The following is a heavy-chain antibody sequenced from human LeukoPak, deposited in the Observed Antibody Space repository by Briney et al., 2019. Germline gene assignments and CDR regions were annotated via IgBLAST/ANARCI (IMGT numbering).Heavy chain of an antibody. D-gene: IGHD3-16*01. J-gene: IGHJ6*03. V-gene: IGHV3-49*04. CDR3: TRTFGYYYFYMDV. CDR2: IRTEAYDGAT. Sequence: SGGSLRLSCAASGFTFGDYAMSWVRQAPGKGLEWVGFIRTEAYDGATDYGASVKGRFTISRDDSKNIAYLQMNSLNTGDTAVYYCTRTFGYYYFYMDVWGKGTTVIVSS. CDR1: GFTFGDYA.